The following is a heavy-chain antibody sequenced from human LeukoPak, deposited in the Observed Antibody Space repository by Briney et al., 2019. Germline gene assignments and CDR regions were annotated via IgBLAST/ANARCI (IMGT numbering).Heavy chain of an antibody. D-gene: IGHD6-6*01. CDR3: ATGSAARYYYYYGMDV. Sequence: GASVKVSCKVSGYTLTELSMHWVRQAPGKGLEWMGGFDPEDGETIYAQKFQGRVTMTEDTSTDTAYMELSSLRSEDTAVYYCATGSAARYYYYYGMDVWGQGTTVTVS. J-gene: IGHJ6*02. V-gene: IGHV1-24*01. CDR2: FDPEDGET. CDR1: GYTLTELS.